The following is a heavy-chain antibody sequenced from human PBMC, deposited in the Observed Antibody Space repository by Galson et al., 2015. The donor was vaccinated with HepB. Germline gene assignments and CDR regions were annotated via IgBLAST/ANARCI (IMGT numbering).Heavy chain of an antibody. Sequence: LSLTCAVYGGSFSGYYWSWIRQPPGKGLEWIGEINHSGSTNYNPSLKSRVTISVDTSKNQFSLKLSSVTAADTAVYYCARGSDSPLYGMDVWGQGTTVTVSS. CDR1: GGSFSGYY. CDR2: INHSGST. D-gene: IGHD3-22*01. CDR3: ARGSDSPLYGMDV. V-gene: IGHV4-34*01. J-gene: IGHJ6*02.